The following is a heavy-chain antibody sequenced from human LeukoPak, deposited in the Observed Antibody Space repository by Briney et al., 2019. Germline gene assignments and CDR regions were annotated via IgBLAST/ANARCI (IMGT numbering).Heavy chain of an antibody. Sequence: GGSLRLSCAATGFRFSSYDMHWVRQAPGKGLEWVAAISAEGDIQIYLDSVVGRFTISRDNSKSTLYLQMNSLRIEDTGFYYCTRDMIRGVPDYIDYWGQGTLVTVSS. CDR2: ISAEGDIQ. V-gene: IGHV3-30-3*01. CDR1: GFRFSSYD. CDR3: TRDMIRGVPDYIDY. D-gene: IGHD3-10*01. J-gene: IGHJ4*02.